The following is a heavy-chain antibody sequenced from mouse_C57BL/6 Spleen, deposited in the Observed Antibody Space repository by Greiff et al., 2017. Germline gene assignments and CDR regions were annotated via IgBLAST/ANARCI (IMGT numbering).Heavy chain of an antibody. D-gene: IGHD2-5*01. CDR2: IHPNSGST. V-gene: IGHV1-64*01. CDR3: AKYSNYQEWFAY. CDR1: GYTFTSYW. Sequence: VQLQQPGAELVKPGASVKLSCKASGYTFTSYWMHWVKQRPGQGLEWIGMIHPNSGSTNYNEKFKSKATLTVDKSSSTAYMQLSSLTSEDSAVYYCAKYSNYQEWFAYWGQETLVTVSA. J-gene: IGHJ3*01.